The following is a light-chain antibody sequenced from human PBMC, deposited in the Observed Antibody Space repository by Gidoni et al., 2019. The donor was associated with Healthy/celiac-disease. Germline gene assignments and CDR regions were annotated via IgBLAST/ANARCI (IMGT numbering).Light chain of an antibody. CDR3: QQRSNWPSIT. V-gene: IGKV3-11*01. CDR2: DAS. Sequence: EIVLTKSPATLSLSPGARATLSCRASQSVSSYLAWYQQKPGQAPRLLIYDASNRATGIPARFSGSGSGTDFTLTISSLEPEDFAVYYCQQRSNWPSITFGQGTRLEIK. J-gene: IGKJ5*01. CDR1: QSVSSY.